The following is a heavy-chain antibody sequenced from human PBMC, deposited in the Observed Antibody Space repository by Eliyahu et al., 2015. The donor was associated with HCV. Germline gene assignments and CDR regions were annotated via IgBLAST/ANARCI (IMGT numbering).Heavy chain of an antibody. J-gene: IGHJ4*02. CDR1: GFTFSSYW. V-gene: IGHV3-7*04. Sequence: EVQLVESGGDVVQPGGSLRLSCAVSGFTFSSYWMGWVRXAPGKGLEWVANIKEDGSEKYYVDSVKGRFTISRDNAKNSLYLQMNSLSAEDTAMYYCVRGFWSYYYDISGYYYFDYWGQGTLVTVSS. D-gene: IGHD3-22*01. CDR2: IKEDGSEK. CDR3: VRGFWSYYYDISGYYYFDY.